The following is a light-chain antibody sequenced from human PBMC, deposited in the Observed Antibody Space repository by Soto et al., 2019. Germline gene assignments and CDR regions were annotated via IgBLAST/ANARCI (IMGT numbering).Light chain of an antibody. CDR3: CSYAGSYTFVV. V-gene: IGLV2-11*01. CDR1: SSDVGGYNY. CDR2: DVS. Sequence: QSVLTQPRSGSGYPGQSVTISCTGTSSDVGGYNYVSWYQQHPGKAPKLMIYDVSKRPSGVPDRFSGSKSGNTASLTISGLQAEDEADYYCCSYAGSYTFVVFGGGTKLTVL. J-gene: IGLJ2*01.